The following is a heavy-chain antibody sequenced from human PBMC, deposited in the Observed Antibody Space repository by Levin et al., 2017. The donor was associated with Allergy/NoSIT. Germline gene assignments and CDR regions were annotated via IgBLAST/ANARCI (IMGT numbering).Heavy chain of an antibody. J-gene: IGHJ3*01. CDR1: GFIFSDYA. CDR3: ARDYAFDV. CDR2: ISNNGAST. Sequence: PGGSLRLSCEASGFIFSDYAMNWVRQIPGKGLEWVSCISNNGASTYYADSVRGRFTISRDNSKRTLYLHMNGLRAEDTAVYYCARDYAFDVWGQGTVVSASS. V-gene: IGHV3-23*01.